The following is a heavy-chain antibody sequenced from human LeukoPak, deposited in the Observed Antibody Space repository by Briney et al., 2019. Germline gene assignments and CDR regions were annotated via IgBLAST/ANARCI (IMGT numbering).Heavy chain of an antibody. CDR3: ARASGYSSWFDP. CDR2: IYSGGST. CDR1: GFTVSSNY. V-gene: IGHV3-66*01. Sequence: PGGSLRLSRAASGFTVSSNYMSWVRQAPGKGLEWVSVIYSGGSTYYADSVKGRFTISRDNSKNTLYLQMNSLRAEDTAVYYCARASGYSSWFDPWGQGTLVTVSS. J-gene: IGHJ5*02. D-gene: IGHD6-13*01.